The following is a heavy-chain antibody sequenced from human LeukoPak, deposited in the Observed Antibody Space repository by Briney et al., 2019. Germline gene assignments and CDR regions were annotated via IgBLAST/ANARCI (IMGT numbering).Heavy chain of an antibody. V-gene: IGHV4-39*01. CDR1: GGSISSDGVY. CDR2: IFHSGGT. J-gene: IGHJ6*02. Sequence: PSETLSLTCTVSGGSISSDGVYWGWVRRPPGKGLEWIGSIFHSGGTYYNPSLKSRVSIPVDTSKNQFSLKLNSVTAADTAVYYCWRHASNSWDYYYGLDVWGQGTTVTVSS. D-gene: IGHD6-13*01. CDR3: WRHASNSWDYYYGLDV.